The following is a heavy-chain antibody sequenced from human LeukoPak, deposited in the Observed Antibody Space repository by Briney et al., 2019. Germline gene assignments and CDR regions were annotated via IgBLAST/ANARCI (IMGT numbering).Heavy chain of an antibody. CDR1: GGTFSSYA. Sequence: ASVKVSCKASGGTFSSYATSWVRQAPGQGLEWMGGIIPIFGTANYAQKFQGRVTITADESTSTAYMELSSLRSEDTAVYYCARGIAVAGTGYFDYWGQGTLVTVSS. CDR3: ARGIAVAGTGYFDY. V-gene: IGHV1-69*13. J-gene: IGHJ4*02. CDR2: IIPIFGTA. D-gene: IGHD6-19*01.